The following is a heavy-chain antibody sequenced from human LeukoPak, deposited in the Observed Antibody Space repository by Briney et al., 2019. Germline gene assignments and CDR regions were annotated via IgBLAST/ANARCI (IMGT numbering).Heavy chain of an antibody. CDR1: GYTFTSYG. CDR2: INPSGGST. V-gene: IGHV1-46*01. J-gene: IGHJ4*02. D-gene: IGHD1-26*01. Sequence: ASVKVSCKASGYTFTSYGISWVRQAPGQGLEWMGIINPSGGSTSYAQKFQGRVTMTRDTSTSTVYMELSSLRSEDTAVYYCARDRKWELDYWGQGTLVTVSS. CDR3: ARDRKWELDY.